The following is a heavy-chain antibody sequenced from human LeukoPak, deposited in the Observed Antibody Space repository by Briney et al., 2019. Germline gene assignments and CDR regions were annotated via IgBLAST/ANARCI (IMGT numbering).Heavy chain of an antibody. Sequence: PSETLSLTCTVSGGSISSGDYYWSWIRQPPGKGLEWIGYIYYSGSTYYNPPLKSRVTISVDTSKNQFSLKLSSVTAADTAVYYCARDKLGLWFGELSYYYYGMDVWGQGTTVTVSS. CDR1: GGSISSGDYY. J-gene: IGHJ6*02. D-gene: IGHD3-10*01. V-gene: IGHV4-30-4*01. CDR2: IYYSGST. CDR3: ARDKLGLWFGELSYYYYGMDV.